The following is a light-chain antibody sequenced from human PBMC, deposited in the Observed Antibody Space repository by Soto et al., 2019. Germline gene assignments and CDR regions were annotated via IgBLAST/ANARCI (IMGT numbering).Light chain of an antibody. J-gene: IGKJ2*01. V-gene: IGKV3-20*01. CDR3: QQYGGSPPYT. CDR1: QSVSSSY. Sequence: EIVLTQSPGTLSLSPGERATLSCRASQSVSSSYLAGSQQKPGQAPRLPIYGASSRATGIPDRFSGSASGSAFTLTISSLEPDDCAVHYEQQYGGSPPYTFGQGTQLEVK. CDR2: GAS.